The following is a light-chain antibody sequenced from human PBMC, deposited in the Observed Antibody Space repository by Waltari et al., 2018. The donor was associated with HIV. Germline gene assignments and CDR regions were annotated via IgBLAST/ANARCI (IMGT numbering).Light chain of an antibody. CDR1: QSVRTN. Sequence: ETVMTQSPATLSVSPGERATLSCWASQSVRTNLAWYQQKAGQAPGLLIYSTSARATGIPARFSGSGSGTEFTLTISSLQSEDFAVYYCQQYNSWPTFGQGTKVEIK. CDR2: STS. CDR3: QQYNSWPT. J-gene: IGKJ1*01. V-gene: IGKV3-15*01.